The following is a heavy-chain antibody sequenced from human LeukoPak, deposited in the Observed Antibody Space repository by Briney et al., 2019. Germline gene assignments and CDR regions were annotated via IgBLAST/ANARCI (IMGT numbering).Heavy chain of an antibody. D-gene: IGHD4-17*01. Sequence: GGSLRLSCAASGLTGSHNYVSWVRQAPGKGLEWVSAIHTSGDTCYANSVKGRFTISRDTSKNTLYLQINSLRVEDTAVYYCIVFGDSNHWGQGTLVTVSS. CDR2: IHTSGDT. CDR1: GLTGSHNY. CDR3: IVFGDSNH. J-gene: IGHJ5*02. V-gene: IGHV3-53*01.